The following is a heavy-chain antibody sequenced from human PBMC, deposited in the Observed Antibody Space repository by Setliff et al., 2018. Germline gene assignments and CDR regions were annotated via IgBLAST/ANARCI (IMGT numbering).Heavy chain of an antibody. CDR1: GYTFTSYY. CDR2: INPSGGST. V-gene: IGHV1-46*01. J-gene: IGHJ6*02. Sequence: EASVKVSCKASGYTFTSYYMHWVRQAPGQGLEWMGIINPSGGSTSYAQKLQGRVTMTRDTSTSTVYMELSSLRSEDTAVYYCARAGNYNFWSGYPPYYYYYGMDVWGQGTTVTVSS. CDR3: ARAGNYNFWSGYPPYYYYYGMDV. D-gene: IGHD3-3*01.